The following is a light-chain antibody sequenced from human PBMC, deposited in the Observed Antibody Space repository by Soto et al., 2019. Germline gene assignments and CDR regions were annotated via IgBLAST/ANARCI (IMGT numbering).Light chain of an antibody. CDR3: SSYTSSSTPYV. CDR2: DVS. Sequence: QSALAQPASVSGSPGQSITISYTGTSSDVGGYNYVSWYQHHPGKAPKLMIFDVSNRPSGVSNRFSGSKSANTASLTISGLQAEDEADYYCSSYTSSSTPYVFGTGTKVTVL. V-gene: IGLV2-14*03. CDR1: SSDVGGYNY. J-gene: IGLJ1*01.